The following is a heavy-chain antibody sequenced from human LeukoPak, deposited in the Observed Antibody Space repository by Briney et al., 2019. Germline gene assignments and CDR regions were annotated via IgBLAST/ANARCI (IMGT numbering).Heavy chain of an antibody. CDR1: GGSISTYY. CDR2: IYYTGST. J-gene: IGHJ6*02. D-gene: IGHD6-19*01. Sequence: PSETLSLTCTVSGGSISTYYWSWIRQPPGKGLEWIGYIYYTGSTNYNPSLKSRVTISVDTSKNQFSLKLSSVTAADTAVYYCARDPSNQYSSGWSDGMDVWGQGTTVTVSS. V-gene: IGHV4-59*12. CDR3: ARDPSNQYSSGWSDGMDV.